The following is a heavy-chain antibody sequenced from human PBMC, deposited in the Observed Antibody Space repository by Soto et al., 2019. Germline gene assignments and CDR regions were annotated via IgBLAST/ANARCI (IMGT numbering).Heavy chain of an antibody. CDR2: INPNSGGT. V-gene: IGHV1-2*04. CDR3: AKTRGTATAFDAFDI. D-gene: IGHD1-1*01. CDR1: GYTFTGYY. J-gene: IGHJ3*02. Sequence: QVQLVQSGAEVKKPGASVKVSCKASGYTFTGYYMHWVRQAPGQGLEWMGWINPNSGGTNYAQKFQGWVTMTRDTSISTAYMELSRLRSDDTAVYYCAKTRGTATAFDAFDIWGQGTMVTVSS.